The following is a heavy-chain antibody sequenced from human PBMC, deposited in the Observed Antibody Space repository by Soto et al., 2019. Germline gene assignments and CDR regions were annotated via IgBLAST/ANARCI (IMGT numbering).Heavy chain of an antibody. V-gene: IGHV1-18*01. CDR2: ISGSSGNA. CDR3: AREMAGLGGEYDY. D-gene: IGHD3-16*01. J-gene: IGHJ4*02. Sequence: QVQLVQSGAEVKNPGASVKVSRKTSGYTFTTYGVGWVRQAPGQGLEWMGGISGSSGNANYAEKVQGRITLTTDTSTSTAYIELRSLRSDDTAVYYCAREMAGLGGEYDYWGQGTLVTVSS. CDR1: GYTFTTYG.